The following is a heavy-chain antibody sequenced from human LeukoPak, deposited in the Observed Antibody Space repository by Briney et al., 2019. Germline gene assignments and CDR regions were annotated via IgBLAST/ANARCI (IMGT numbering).Heavy chain of an antibody. J-gene: IGHJ4*02. CDR3: ARDYYFDY. Sequence: SVTVSCKASGGTFSSYAISWVRQAPGEGLEWMGGIIPIFRTANYAQQFQGRLTITADESTSTAYMELSSLRSEDTAVYYCARDYYFDYWGQGPLVTVSS. CDR2: IIPIFRTA. CDR1: GGTFSSYA. V-gene: IGHV1-69*13.